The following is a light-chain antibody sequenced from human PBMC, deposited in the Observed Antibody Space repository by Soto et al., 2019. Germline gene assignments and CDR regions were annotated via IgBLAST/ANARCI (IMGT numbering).Light chain of an antibody. CDR3: QQSYRIPGT. CDR1: QSISSY. CDR2: DAS. Sequence: DIQMTQSPSSLSASVGERVTITCRASQSISSYLNCYQQKAWKAPKLVIYDASTLQSGVPSRFSGSGSGTDFTLTIHSLQVEDFATYYCQQSYRIPGTFGQGTKVEIK. J-gene: IGKJ1*01. V-gene: IGKV1-39*01.